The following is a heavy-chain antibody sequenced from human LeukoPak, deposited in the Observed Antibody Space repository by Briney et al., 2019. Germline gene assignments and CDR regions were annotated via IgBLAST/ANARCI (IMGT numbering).Heavy chain of an antibody. J-gene: IGHJ5*02. CDR1: GGSIRGYY. CDR3: ARGRNGIAAAEATDWFDP. Sequence: KSSETLSLTCNVSGGSIRGYYWSWIRQPPAKGLEWIGYIYSSGSTNYNPSLKSRVTMSVDTSKNQFSLKVSSVTAADTAVYYCARGRNGIAAAEATDWFDPWGQGTLVTVSS. CDR2: IYSSGST. V-gene: IGHV4-59*01. D-gene: IGHD6-13*01.